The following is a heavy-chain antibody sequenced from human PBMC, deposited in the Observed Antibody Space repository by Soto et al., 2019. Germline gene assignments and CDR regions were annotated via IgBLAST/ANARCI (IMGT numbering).Heavy chain of an antibody. J-gene: IGHJ4*02. D-gene: IGHD3-16*01. V-gene: IGHV1-69*01. CDR3: ARLGTAPGVH. CDR2: IIPIFGTA. Sequence: QVQLVQSGAEVKKPGSSVNVSCKASGGTFSSYAISWVRQAPGQGLEWMGGIIPIFGTANYAQKFQGRVTIRADEATSTAYRELSSLRSEDTAVEYCARLGTAPGVHWGQGTLVTVSS. CDR1: GGTFSSYA.